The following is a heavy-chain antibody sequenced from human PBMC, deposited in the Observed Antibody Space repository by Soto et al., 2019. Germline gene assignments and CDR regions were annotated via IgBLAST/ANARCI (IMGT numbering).Heavy chain of an antibody. CDR3: ARGDATKIVVTTYYAMDV. CDR2: IIPVFGTP. Sequence: QVQLVQSGAKVKKPGSSVKVSCKASGGSLSNYGISWVRQAPGQGLEWMGAIIPVFGTPNYAQKFQDRVTITADESTTTVYMEVRSQTSEDTAVYYCARGDATKIVVTTYYAMDVWGQGTTVTVSS. J-gene: IGHJ6*02. D-gene: IGHD3-22*01. CDR1: GGSLSNYG. V-gene: IGHV1-69*12.